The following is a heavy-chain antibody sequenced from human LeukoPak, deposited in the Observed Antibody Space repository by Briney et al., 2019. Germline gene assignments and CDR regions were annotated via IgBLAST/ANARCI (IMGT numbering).Heavy chain of an antibody. V-gene: IGHV3-7*03. CDR3: ARDFLAFTSIYGMDV. Sequence: GGSLRLSCAASGFTFSSYWMSWVRQAPGKGLEWVANIKQDGSEKYHVDSVKGRFTISRDNAKNSLYLQMNSLRAEDTAVYYCARDFLAFTSIYGMDVWGKGTTVTVSS. CDR1: GFTFSSYW. CDR2: IKQDGSEK. J-gene: IGHJ6*04.